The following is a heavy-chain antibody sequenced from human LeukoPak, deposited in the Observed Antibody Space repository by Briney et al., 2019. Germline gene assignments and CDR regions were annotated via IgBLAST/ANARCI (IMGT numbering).Heavy chain of an antibody. CDR2: IYYSGST. D-gene: IGHD3-22*01. CDR1: GGSISSGDYY. CDR3: ARVQVGSSGYPDY. Sequence: SETLSLTCTVSGGSISSGDYYWSWIRQPPGKGLEWIGYIYYSGSTYYNPSLKSRVTISVDTSKNQFSPKLSSVTAADTAVYYCARVQVGSSGYPDYWGQGTLVTVSS. J-gene: IGHJ4*02. V-gene: IGHV4-30-4*01.